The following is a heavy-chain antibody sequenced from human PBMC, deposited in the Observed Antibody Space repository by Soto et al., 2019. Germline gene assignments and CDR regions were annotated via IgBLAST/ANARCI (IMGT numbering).Heavy chain of an antibody. J-gene: IGHJ5*02. V-gene: IGHV3-7*01. Sequence: EAQLVESGGGLVQPGGSLRVSCAVSGFTFSSYWMSWVRQAPGKGLEWVAKIKQDGREKDYVDSVKGRFTISRDNANNSLYLHMCSLRAEDTAVYYCARGGRDAYNWFDPWGQGTLVTVSS. CDR2: IKQDGREK. CDR1: GFTFSSYW. CDR3: ARGGRDAYNWFDP. D-gene: IGHD3-16*01.